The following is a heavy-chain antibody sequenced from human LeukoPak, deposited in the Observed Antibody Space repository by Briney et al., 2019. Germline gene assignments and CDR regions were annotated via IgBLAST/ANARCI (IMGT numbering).Heavy chain of an antibody. CDR1: GGSFSGYY. Sequence: PSETLSLTCAVYGGSFSGYYWSWIRQPPGKGLEWIGEINHSGSTNYNPSLKSRVTISVDTSKNQFSLKLSSVTAADTAVYYCARADDIVVVPAAYFDYWGQRTLVTVSS. CDR3: ARADDIVVVPAAYFDY. V-gene: IGHV4-34*01. CDR2: INHSGST. D-gene: IGHD2-2*01. J-gene: IGHJ4*02.